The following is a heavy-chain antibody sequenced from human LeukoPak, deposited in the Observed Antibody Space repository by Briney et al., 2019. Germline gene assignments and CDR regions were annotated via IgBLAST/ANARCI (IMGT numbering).Heavy chain of an antibody. D-gene: IGHD3-9*01. Sequence: PGGSLRLSCAASGFTFSSYEMNWVRQAPGKGLEWVSYISSSGSTIYYADSVKGRFTISRDNAKNSLYLQMNSLRAEDTAVYYCARAAEDWVYYYYGMDVWGKGTTVTVSS. CDR3: ARAAEDWVYYYYGMDV. CDR1: GFTFSSYE. J-gene: IGHJ6*04. V-gene: IGHV3-48*03. CDR2: ISSSGSTI.